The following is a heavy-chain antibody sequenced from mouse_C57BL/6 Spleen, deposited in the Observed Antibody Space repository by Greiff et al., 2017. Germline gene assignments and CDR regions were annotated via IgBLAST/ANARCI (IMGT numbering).Heavy chain of an antibody. V-gene: IGHV1-50*01. CDR1: GYTFTSYW. Sequence: QVQLKQPGAELVKPGASVKLSCKASGYTFTSYWMQWVKQRPGQGLEWIGEIDPSDSYTNYNQKFKGKATLTVDTSSSTAYMQLSSLTSEDSAVYYCASPRSSGYAMDYWGQGTSGTVSS. D-gene: IGHD3-2*02. CDR2: IDPSDSYT. CDR3: ASPRSSGYAMDY. J-gene: IGHJ4*01.